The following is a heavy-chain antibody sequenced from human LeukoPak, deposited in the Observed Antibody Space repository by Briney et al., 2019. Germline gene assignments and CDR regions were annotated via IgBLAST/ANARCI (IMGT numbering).Heavy chain of an antibody. J-gene: IGHJ3*02. V-gene: IGHV1-2*02. CDR1: GYTFTGYY. CDR3: VRRLDRGSYRLDAFDI. D-gene: IGHD1-26*01. CDR2: INPNSGAT. Sequence: GASVKVSCKASGYTFTGYYIYWVRQAPGQGLEWMGWINPNSGATNLAQKFQGRVTMTGDTSISTAYMELSSLRSDDTAMYYCVRRLDRGSYRLDAFDIWGQGTMVTVSS.